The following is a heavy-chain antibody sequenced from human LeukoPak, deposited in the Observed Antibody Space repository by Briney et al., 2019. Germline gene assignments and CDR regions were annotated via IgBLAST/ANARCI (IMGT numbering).Heavy chain of an antibody. Sequence: PGGSLRLSCAASGFTFSNYAMSWVRQAPGKGLEWVSGLSGSGGSTDYADSVKGRYTISRDNSKNTLYLQMNSLRAEDTAVYYCAKHYPGQTYYDSAFDIWGQGTLVTASS. V-gene: IGHV3-23*01. CDR2: LSGSGGST. D-gene: IGHD3-22*01. J-gene: IGHJ3*02. CDR1: GFTFSNYA. CDR3: AKHYPGQTYYDSAFDI.